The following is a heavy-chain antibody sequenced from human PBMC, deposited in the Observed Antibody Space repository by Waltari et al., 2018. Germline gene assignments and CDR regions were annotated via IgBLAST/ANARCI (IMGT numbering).Heavy chain of an antibody. Sequence: QVQLVQSGAEVKKPGSSVKVSCKASGGTFSSYAISAVRQAPGQGLEWMGGIIPIFGTENYAQKCQGRVTSTTDESTSTAYMERSSLRSEDTAVYYGASITPRQWLVDGYWGQGTLGTVSS. CDR3: ASITPRQWLVDGY. D-gene: IGHD6-19*01. V-gene: IGHV1-69*05. J-gene: IGHJ4*02. CDR2: IIPIFGTE. CDR1: GGTFSSYA.